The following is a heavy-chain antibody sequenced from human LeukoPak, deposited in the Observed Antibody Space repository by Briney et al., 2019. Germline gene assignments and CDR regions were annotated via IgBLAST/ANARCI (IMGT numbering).Heavy chain of an antibody. Sequence: GGSLRLSCAASGFTFSSYSMNWVRQAPGKGLEWVSGISSSGGSTYYADSVKGRFTISRDNSKHMLFLQMSSLRAEDTAVYYCAKGSTLDLGAGESYYYGMGVWGQGTTVTVSS. CDR3: AKGSTLDLGAGESYYYGMGV. V-gene: IGHV3-23*01. CDR1: GFTFSSYS. D-gene: IGHD3-10*01. CDR2: ISSSGGST. J-gene: IGHJ6*02.